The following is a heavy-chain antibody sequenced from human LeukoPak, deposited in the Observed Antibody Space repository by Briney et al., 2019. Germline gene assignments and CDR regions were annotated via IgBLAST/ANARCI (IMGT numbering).Heavy chain of an antibody. V-gene: IGHV1-8*01. CDR2: MNPNSGNT. CDR1: GYTFTSYD. D-gene: IGHD1-26*01. J-gene: IGHJ4*02. Sequence: GASVKVSCKASGYTFTSYDINWVRQATGQGLEWMGWMNPNSGNTGYAQKFQGRVTMTRNTSISTAYMELSSLRSEDTAVYYCARGRRVGATRCLGYRGQGTLVTVSS. CDR3: ARGRRVGATRCLGY.